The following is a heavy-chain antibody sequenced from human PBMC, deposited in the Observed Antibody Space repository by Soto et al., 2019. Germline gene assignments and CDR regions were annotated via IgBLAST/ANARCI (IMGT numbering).Heavy chain of an antibody. V-gene: IGHV4-4*02. Sequence: ASETLSLTCAVSGASIGTNNWWSCVRQPPGKGLEWIGEVYHSGTTNCNPSLKSRVTISIDKSKNQFSLTLTSMTAADTALYYCAVPGRGDFDYWSQGTLVTVSS. CDR2: VYHSGTT. J-gene: IGHJ4*02. CDR1: GASIGTNNW. CDR3: AVPGRGDFDY. D-gene: IGHD5-12*01.